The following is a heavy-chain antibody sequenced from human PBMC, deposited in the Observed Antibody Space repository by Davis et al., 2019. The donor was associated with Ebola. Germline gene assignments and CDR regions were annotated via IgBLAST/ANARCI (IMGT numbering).Heavy chain of an antibody. D-gene: IGHD1-14*01. CDR1: GFTVSSNY. CDR3: ARRTAN. V-gene: IGHV3-7*01. Sequence: GGSLRLSCAASGFTVSSNYMSWVRQAPGKGLEWVANIKQDGSEKYYVDSVKGRFTISRDNAKNSLYLQMNSLRAEDTAVYYCARRTANLGQGTLVTVSS. CDR2: IKQDGSEK. J-gene: IGHJ4*02.